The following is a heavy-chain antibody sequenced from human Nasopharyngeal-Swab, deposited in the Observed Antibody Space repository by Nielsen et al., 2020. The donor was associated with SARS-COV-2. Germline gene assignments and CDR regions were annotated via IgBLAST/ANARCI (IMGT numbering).Heavy chain of an antibody. J-gene: IGHJ6*02. D-gene: IGHD2-2*01. CDR2: ISSSSSYT. CDR3: ARDSMPHCSSTSCRKYGMDV. Sequence: GGSLRLSCAASGFTFSDYYMSWIRQAPGKGLEWVSYISSSSSYTNYADSVKGRFTISRDNAKNSLYLQMNSLRAEDTAVYYCARDSMPHCSSTSCRKYGMDVWGQGTTVTVSS. V-gene: IGHV3-11*05. CDR1: GFTFSDYY.